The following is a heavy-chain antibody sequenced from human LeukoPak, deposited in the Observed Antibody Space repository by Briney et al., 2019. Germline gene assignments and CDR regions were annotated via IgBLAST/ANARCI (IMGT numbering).Heavy chain of an antibody. Sequence: SGGSLRLSCAASGFTFSSYGMSWVRQAPGKGLEWVSAISGSGGSTYYADSVKGRFTISRDNSKNTLYLQMNSLRAEDTAVYYCAKESGLTYYYDSSGYSTPPFDYWGQGTLVTVSS. V-gene: IGHV3-23*01. CDR3: AKESGLTYYYDSSGYSTPPFDY. J-gene: IGHJ4*02. CDR1: GFTFSSYG. D-gene: IGHD3-22*01. CDR2: ISGSGGST.